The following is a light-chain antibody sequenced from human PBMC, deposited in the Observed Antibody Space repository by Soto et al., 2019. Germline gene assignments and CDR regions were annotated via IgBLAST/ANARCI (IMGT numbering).Light chain of an antibody. CDR1: QSVLYSSNNKNY. J-gene: IGKJ1*01. CDR3: QQYHSTPWT. CDR2: WAS. V-gene: IGKV4-1*01. Sequence: DIVMTQSPDSLAVSLGERATINCKSSQSVLYSSNNKNYLAWYQQTPGQPPKLLIYWASTRESGVPDRFSGSGSGSDSALTISSLQAEDVTVYYCQQYHSTPWTFGQGTKVEIK.